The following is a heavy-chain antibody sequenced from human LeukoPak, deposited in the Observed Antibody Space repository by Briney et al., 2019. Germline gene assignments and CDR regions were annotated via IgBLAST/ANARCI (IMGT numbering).Heavy chain of an antibody. CDR2: IYTSGST. CDR1: GGSISSSSYY. Sequence: PSETLSLTCTVSGGSISSSSYYWGWIRQPPGKGLEWIGRIYTSGSTNYNPSLKSRVTISVDTSKNQFSLKLSSVTAADTAVYYCARVWRVVVIYSGIGDAFDIWGQGTMVTVSS. V-gene: IGHV4-61*02. D-gene: IGHD3-22*01. J-gene: IGHJ3*02. CDR3: ARVWRVVVIYSGIGDAFDI.